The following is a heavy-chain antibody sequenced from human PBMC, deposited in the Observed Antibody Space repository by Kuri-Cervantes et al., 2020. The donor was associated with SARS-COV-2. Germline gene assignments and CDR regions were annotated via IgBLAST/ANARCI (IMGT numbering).Heavy chain of an antibody. Sequence: SVKVTFKASGGTFSSHSITWVRQAPGQGLEWMGRIIPLLGTINQAQKFQGRVTITADKSTSTAYMELSSLRSEDTAVYYCATDQVWDDNSSYYLDYWGQGTLVTVSS. D-gene: IGHD3-22*01. CDR3: ATDQVWDDNSSYYLDY. V-gene: IGHV1-69*08. CDR1: GGTFSSHS. CDR2: IIPLLGTI. J-gene: IGHJ4*02.